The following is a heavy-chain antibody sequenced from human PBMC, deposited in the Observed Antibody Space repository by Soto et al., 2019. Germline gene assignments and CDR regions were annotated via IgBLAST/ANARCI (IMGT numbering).Heavy chain of an antibody. J-gene: IGHJ6*02. V-gene: IGHV1-46*01. Sequence: QVQLVQSGAEVKKPGASVKLSCRPSGYPFTTYFLHWVRQAPGQGLEWMGIINPRSGDTDCTQKFPGRVNMPRDTSTATVYMDLSSLRSEDTAVYYCARGGREVVGATPNFYGLDVWGQGTTVTVSS. CDR1: GYPFTTYF. CDR2: INPRSGDT. CDR3: ARGGREVVGATPNFYGLDV. D-gene: IGHD2-15*01.